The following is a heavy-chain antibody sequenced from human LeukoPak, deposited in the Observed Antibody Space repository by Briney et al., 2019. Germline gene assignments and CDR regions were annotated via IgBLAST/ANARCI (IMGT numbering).Heavy chain of an antibody. J-gene: IGHJ4*02. CDR1: GGSFSGYY. Sequence: SETLSLTCAVYGGSFSGYYWSWIRQPPGKGLEWIEEINHSGSTNYNPSLKSRVTISVDTSKNQFSLKLSSVTAADTAVYYCARGVVVITGGESYFDYWGQGTLVTVSS. V-gene: IGHV4-34*01. CDR2: INHSGST. CDR3: ARGVVVITGGESYFDY. D-gene: IGHD3-22*01.